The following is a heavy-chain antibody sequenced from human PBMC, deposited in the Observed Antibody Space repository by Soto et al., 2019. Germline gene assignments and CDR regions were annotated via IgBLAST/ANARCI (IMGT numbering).Heavy chain of an antibody. CDR1: GFTFSSYG. J-gene: IGHJ4*02. Sequence: QVQLVESGGGVVQPGRSLRLSCAASGFTFSSYGMHWVRQAPGKGLEWVAVIWYDGSNKYYADSVKGRCTISRDNSKNTLYRQMNSRRAEDTAVYYCAREYSSSWSTIDYWGQGTLVTVSS. CDR3: AREYSSSWSTIDY. D-gene: IGHD6-13*01. CDR2: IWYDGSNK. V-gene: IGHV3-33*01.